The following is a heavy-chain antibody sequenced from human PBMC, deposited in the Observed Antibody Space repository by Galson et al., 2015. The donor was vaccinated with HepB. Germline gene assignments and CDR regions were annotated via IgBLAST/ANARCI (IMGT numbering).Heavy chain of an antibody. CDR2: ISSSSTI. CDR1: GFTFSSYS. CDR3: ARDGGGWLRSPKGFDY. Sequence: SLRLSCAASGFTFSSYSMNWVRQAPGKGLEWVSYISSSSTIYYADSVKGRFTISRDNAKNSLYLQMNSLRAEDTAVYYCARDGGGWLRSPKGFDYWGQGTLVTVSS. D-gene: IGHD5-12*01. V-gene: IGHV3-48*01. J-gene: IGHJ4*02.